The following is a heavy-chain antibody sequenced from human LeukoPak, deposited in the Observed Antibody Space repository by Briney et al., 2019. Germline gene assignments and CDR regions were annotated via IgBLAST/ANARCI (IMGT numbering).Heavy chain of an antibody. J-gene: IGHJ2*01. V-gene: IGHV4-30-2*05. CDR1: GGSISSGGYY. Sequence: PSQTLSLTCTVSGGSISSGGYYWSWIRQPPGKGLEWIGYIYHSGSTSYHPSLNSRGLISLDTSKNQFSLTLSSVTAADTAVYYCARPRGEAWYIDLWGRGTLVTVSS. D-gene: IGHD2-21*01. CDR2: IYHSGST. CDR3: ARPRGEAWYIDL.